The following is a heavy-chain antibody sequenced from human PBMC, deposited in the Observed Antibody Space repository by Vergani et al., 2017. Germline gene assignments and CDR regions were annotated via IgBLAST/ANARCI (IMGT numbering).Heavy chain of an antibody. Sequence: EVQLLESGGGLVQPGGSLRLTCAASEFTFSNYAMNWVRQAPGKGLEWVSGISGSGVSAYYTDSVKGRFTISRDNSKNMLFLQMNNLRTEDTAVYYCAGRYSGSNGFDYWGQGTLVTVSS. CDR3: AGRYSGSNGFDY. J-gene: IGHJ4*02. CDR2: ISGSGVSA. D-gene: IGHD1-26*01. V-gene: IGHV3-23*01. CDR1: EFTFSNYA.